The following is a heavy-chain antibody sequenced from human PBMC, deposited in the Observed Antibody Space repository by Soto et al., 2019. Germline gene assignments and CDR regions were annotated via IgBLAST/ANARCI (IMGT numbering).Heavy chain of an antibody. CDR1: GFTFSSYG. J-gene: IGHJ5*02. CDR2: ISYDGSNK. CDR3: AKDYQTTVTLNWFDP. Sequence: QVQLVESGGGVVQPGRSLRLSCAASGFTFSSYGMQWVRQAPGKGLEWVAVISYDGSNKYYADSVKGRFTISRDNSKNTLYLQMNSLRAEDTAVYYCAKDYQTTVTLNWFDPWGQGTLVTVSS. D-gene: IGHD4-17*01. V-gene: IGHV3-30*18.